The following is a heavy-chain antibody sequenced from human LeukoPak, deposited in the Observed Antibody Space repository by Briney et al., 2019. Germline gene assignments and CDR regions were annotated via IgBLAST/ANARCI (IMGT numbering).Heavy chain of an antibody. J-gene: IGHJ3*01. CDR2: INRSGRT. Sequence: PGGCLRLSCVASAFTFSTYDMQSVRQAPGKGLEWVSGINRSGRTYYTDSVKGRFTISRDNSKSTLYLEMDSLRAERTSVYYCAQGRYFAFDFGPQETMVTVSS. D-gene: IGHD3-9*01. CDR1: AFTFSTYD. CDR3: AQGRYFAFDF. V-gene: IGHV3-23*01.